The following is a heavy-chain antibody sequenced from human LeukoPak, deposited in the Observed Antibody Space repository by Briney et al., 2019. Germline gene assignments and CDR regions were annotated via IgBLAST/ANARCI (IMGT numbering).Heavy chain of an antibody. J-gene: IGHJ4*02. CDR3: XRRFFDY. CDR2: IKQDGSEK. V-gene: IGHV3-7*01. Sequence: GGSLRLSCAASGFTFSNYWMSWVRQAPGKGLEWVANIKQDGSEKYYVDSVKGRFTISRDNAKNSLYLQMNSLRAEDPAVYYRXRRFFDYWGQGTLVTVSS. CDR1: GFTFSNYW.